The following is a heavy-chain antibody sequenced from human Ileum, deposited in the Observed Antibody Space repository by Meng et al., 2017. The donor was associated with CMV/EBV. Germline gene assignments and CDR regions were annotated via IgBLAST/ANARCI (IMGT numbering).Heavy chain of an antibody. D-gene: IGHD3-22*01. CDR3: ARAKVGPLTMIGAYLDH. CDR2: IHYSGST. V-gene: IGHV4-31*02. Sequence: SIYSGDSYWTWVRQYPGEGLEWIGYIHYSGSTYYNPSLKSRVSVSLDTSKNQLSLRLTSVTAADTGIYYCARAKVGPLTMIGAYLDHWGQGTLVTVSS. CDR1: SIYSGDSY. J-gene: IGHJ4*02.